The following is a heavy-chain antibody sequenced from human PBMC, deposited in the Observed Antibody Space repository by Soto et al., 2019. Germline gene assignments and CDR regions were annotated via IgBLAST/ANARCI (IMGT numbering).Heavy chain of an antibody. CDR3: ARSPYYDTLVAEIYYFDY. CDR2: IYYSGST. D-gene: IGHD3-22*01. CDR1: GGSISSGDYY. Sequence: PSETLSLTCTVSGGSISSGDYYWSWIRQPPGKGLEWIGYIYYSGSTYYNPSLKSRVTISVDTSKNQFSLKLSSVTAADTAVYYCARSPYYDTLVAEIYYFDYWGQGTLVTVSS. J-gene: IGHJ4*02. V-gene: IGHV4-30-4*01.